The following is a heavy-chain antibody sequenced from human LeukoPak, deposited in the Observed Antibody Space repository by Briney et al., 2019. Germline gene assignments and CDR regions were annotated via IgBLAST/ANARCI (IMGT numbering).Heavy chain of an antibody. J-gene: IGHJ4*02. V-gene: IGHV4-34*01. CDR1: GGSFSGYY. CDR2: VNHSGST. Sequence: SETLSLTCADYGGSFSGYYWSWIRQPPEKGLEWIGEVNHSGSTNYNPSLKSRVTISVDTSKNQFSLKLSSVTAADTAVYYCARGSSSGWYYWGQGTLVTVSS. D-gene: IGHD6-19*01. CDR3: ARGSSSGWYY.